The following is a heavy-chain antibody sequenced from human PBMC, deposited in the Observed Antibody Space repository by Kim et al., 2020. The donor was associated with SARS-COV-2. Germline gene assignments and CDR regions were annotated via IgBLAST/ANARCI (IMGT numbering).Heavy chain of an antibody. D-gene: IGHD3-10*01. J-gene: IGHJ5*02. CDR3: AISGFGGLCPCCFDP. Sequence: SETLSLTCTVSGGSIISTSYYWGWIRQPPGVKMKWHGSMYYTRNTYYNLSLNIRIAVSIYTTKNYFSLKLVSATAADTSVYDCAISGFGGLCPCCFDPWG. V-gene: IGHV4-39*02. CDR2: MYYTRNT. CDR1: GGSIISTSYY.